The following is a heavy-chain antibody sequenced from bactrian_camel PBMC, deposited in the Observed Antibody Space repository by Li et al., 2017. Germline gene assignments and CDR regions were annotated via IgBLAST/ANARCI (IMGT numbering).Heavy chain of an antibody. CDR1: APTYSINC. J-gene: IGHJ4*01. V-gene: IGHV3-3*01. Sequence: HVQLVESGGGSVQAGGSLRLSCAASAPTYSINCMGWFRQAPGKEREGVAFVYLGGGRTYYADSVKGRFTISQDNAKNTVYLQMNSLKPEDTAMYYCASGCWAPAIVRGAEAAYTYWGQGTQVTVS. CDR3: ASGCWAPAIVRGAEAAYTY. CDR2: VYLGGGRT. D-gene: IGHD3*01.